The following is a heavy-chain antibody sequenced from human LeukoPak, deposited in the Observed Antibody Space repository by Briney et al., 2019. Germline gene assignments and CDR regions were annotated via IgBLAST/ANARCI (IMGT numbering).Heavy chain of an antibody. V-gene: IGHV1-2*02. J-gene: IGHJ4*02. Sequence: ASVHVSCKASGYTFTDYYMHWVRQAAGQELEGMGWINPNSGSTNYAQKFQGRVTMTRDTSISTAYMELSSLRSDDTAVYYCARGRDSTTRWALNYWGQGTLVTVSS. D-gene: IGHD1-14*01. CDR3: ARGRDSTTRWALNY. CDR2: INPNSGST. CDR1: GYTFTDYY.